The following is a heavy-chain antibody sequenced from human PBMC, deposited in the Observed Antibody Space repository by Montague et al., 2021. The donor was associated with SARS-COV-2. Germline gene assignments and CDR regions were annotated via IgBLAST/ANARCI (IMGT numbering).Heavy chain of an antibody. CDR1: RDSVSSNSAG. CDR2: TYYRSKWHN. V-gene: IGHV6-1*01. J-gene: IGHJ1*01. D-gene: IGHD2-2*01. Sequence: CAISRDSVSSNSAGWNWIRQSPSRGLEWLGRTYYRSKWHNDFAVSVKSRITINPDTSKNQFSLQLNSVTPEDTAVYYCAREDCSSTSCYPTYFQHWGQGTLVTVSS. CDR3: AREDCSSTSCYPTYFQH.